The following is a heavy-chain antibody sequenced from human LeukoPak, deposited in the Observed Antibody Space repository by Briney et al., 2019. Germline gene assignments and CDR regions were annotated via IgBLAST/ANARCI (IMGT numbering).Heavy chain of an antibody. V-gene: IGHV1-69*05. CDR1: GGTFSNYA. CDR2: IIPMFGTA. D-gene: IGHD6-25*01. J-gene: IGHJ5*02. CDR3: VRRQALRGRHRAFDP. Sequence: GASVKVSFKASGGTFSNYAISWVRQAPGQGLEWLGGIIPMFGTANYAQKFQGRVTITTDEATTTAYMELISLRSEDTAVYYCVRRQALRGRHRAFDPWGQGTLVTVTS.